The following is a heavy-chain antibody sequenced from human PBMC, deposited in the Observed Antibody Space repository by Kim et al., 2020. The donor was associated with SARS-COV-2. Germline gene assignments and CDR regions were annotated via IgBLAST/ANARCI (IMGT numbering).Heavy chain of an antibody. V-gene: IGHV4-4*02. CDR1: GGSISSSNW. J-gene: IGHJ6*02. D-gene: IGHD3-10*01. Sequence: SETLSLTCAVSGGSISSSNWWSWVRQPPGKGLEWIGEIYHSGSTNYNPSLKSRVTISVDKSKNQFSLKLSSVTAADTAVYYCARETGSRFGELVAWGRKYTTYYYGMDVWGQGTTVTVSS. CDR3: ARETGSRFGELVAWGRKYTTYYYGMDV. CDR2: IYHSGST.